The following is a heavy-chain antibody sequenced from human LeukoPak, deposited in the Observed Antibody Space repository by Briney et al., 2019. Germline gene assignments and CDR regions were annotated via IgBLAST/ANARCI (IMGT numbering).Heavy chain of an antibody. J-gene: IGHJ4*02. CDR3: ARDCSGSYLRYYFDY. Sequence: GGSLRLSCAASGFTFSTYGMNWVRQAPGKGLEWVSYISDSSSTIYYADSVKGRFTISRDNDKNSLYLQMNSLRDEDTAVYYCARDCSGSYLRYYFDYWGQGTLVTVSS. CDR1: GFTFSTYG. V-gene: IGHV3-48*02. CDR2: ISDSSSTI. D-gene: IGHD1-26*01.